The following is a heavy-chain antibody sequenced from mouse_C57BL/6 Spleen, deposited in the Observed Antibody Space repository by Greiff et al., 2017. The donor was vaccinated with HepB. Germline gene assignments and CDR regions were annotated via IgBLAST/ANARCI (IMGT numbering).Heavy chain of an antibody. CDR1: GYTFTSYW. D-gene: IGHD2-1*01. V-gene: IGHV1-64*01. Sequence: VQLQQPGAELVKPGASVKLSCKASGYTFTSYWMHWVKQRPGQGLEWIGMIHPNSGSTNYNEKFKSKATLTVDKSSSTAYMQLSSLTSEDSAVYYCARSRYYGNYEGMDYWGQGTSVTVSS. CDR3: ARSRYYGNYEGMDY. CDR2: IHPNSGST. J-gene: IGHJ4*01.